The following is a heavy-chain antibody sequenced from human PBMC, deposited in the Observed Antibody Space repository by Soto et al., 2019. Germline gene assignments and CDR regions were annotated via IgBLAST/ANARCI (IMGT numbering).Heavy chain of an antibody. CDR3: ARESEDLTSNFDY. CDR1: GFTFTRYS. Sequence: GGSLRLSCAASGFTFTRYSMNWVRQAPGKGLEWVPSISSTTNYIYYADSMKGRSTVSRDNAKNSVYLEMNSLSAEDTALYYCARESEDLTSNFDYWGQGTLVTVSS. J-gene: IGHJ4*02. V-gene: IGHV3-21*01. CDR2: ISSTTNYI.